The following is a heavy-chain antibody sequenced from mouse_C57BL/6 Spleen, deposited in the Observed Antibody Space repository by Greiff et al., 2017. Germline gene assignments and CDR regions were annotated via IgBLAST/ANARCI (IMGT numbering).Heavy chain of an antibody. CDR1: GYTFTSYW. Sequence: QVQLQQPGAELVKPGASVKLSCKASGYTFTSYWMHWVKQRPGRGLEWIGRLDPNRGGTKYNEKFKSKATLTVDKPSSTAYMQLSSLTSEDSAVYYCARWEVYSTYAMDYWGQGTSGTVSS. CDR3: ARWEVYSTYAMDY. V-gene: IGHV1-72*01. D-gene: IGHD2-5*01. J-gene: IGHJ4*01. CDR2: LDPNRGGT.